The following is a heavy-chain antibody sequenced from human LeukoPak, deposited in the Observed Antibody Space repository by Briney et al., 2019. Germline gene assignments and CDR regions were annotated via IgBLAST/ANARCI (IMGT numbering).Heavy chain of an antibody. D-gene: IGHD6-19*01. CDR2: ISGGSGST. CDR3: ARDLGRPREQWLVPPSFDY. Sequence: PGGSLRLSRAASGFTFLTYAMNWARQAPGEGLEWVAGISGGSGSTYYADSVKGRFTVSRDNSKSTPYLQMNTLRAADTAVYYCARDLGRPREQWLVPPSFDYWGQGTLVTVSS. CDR1: GFTFLTYA. J-gene: IGHJ4*02. V-gene: IGHV3-23*01.